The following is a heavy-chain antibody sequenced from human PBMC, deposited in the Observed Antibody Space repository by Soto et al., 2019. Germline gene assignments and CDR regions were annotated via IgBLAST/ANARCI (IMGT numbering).Heavy chain of an antibody. CDR1: GFTFSSYS. CDR2: ISSSSSTI. V-gene: IGHV3-48*01. J-gene: IGHJ3*02. D-gene: IGHD6-6*01. Sequence: GGSLRLSCAASGFTFSSYSMNWVRQAPGKGLEWVSYISSSSSTIYYADSVKGRFTISRDNAKNSLYLQMNSLRAEDTAVYYCARAGPLEYSSSSRIYAFDIWGQGTMVTVSS. CDR3: ARAGPLEYSSSSRIYAFDI.